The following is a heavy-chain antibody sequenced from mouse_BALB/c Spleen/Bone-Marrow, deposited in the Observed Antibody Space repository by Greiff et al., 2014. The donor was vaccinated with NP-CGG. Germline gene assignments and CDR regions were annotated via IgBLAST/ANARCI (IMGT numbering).Heavy chain of an antibody. CDR3: ARRDYRYDEGVDY. V-gene: IGHV1-18*01. CDR2: INPYNGGT. D-gene: IGHD2-14*01. Sequence: VQLQQSGPELVKPGASMKISCKASGYSFTGYTMNWVKQSHGKNLEWIGLINPYNGGTSYNQRFKGKATLTVDKSSSTAYMELLSLTSEDSAVYYCARRDYRYDEGVDYWGQGTSVTVSS. J-gene: IGHJ4*01. CDR1: GYSFTGYT.